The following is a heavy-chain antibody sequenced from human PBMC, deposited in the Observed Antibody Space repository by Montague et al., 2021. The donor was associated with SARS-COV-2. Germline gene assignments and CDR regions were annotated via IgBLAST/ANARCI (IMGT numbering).Heavy chain of an antibody. V-gene: IGHV4-34*01. D-gene: IGHD3-22*01. CDR3: AGGLMSINMMVVIMTGASNWMDY. Sequence: SETLSLTCAVYGGSFSGYDWTWIRQSPGKGLEWIGEINQSRSAKYNPSLKSRVTISVDTSKNQFSLKLSSVTAADTAVYYCAGGLMSINMMVVIMTGASNWMDYWGQGTLVTVSP. CDR2: INQSRSA. CDR1: GGSFSGYD. J-gene: IGHJ4*02.